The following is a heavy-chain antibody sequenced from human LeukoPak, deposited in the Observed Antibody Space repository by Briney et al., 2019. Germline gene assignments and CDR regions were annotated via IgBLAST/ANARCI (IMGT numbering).Heavy chain of an antibody. CDR3: AKGGHYSFFDY. D-gene: IGHD4-11*01. Sequence: GGSLRLSCAASGFTFSNAYMNWVRQAPRKGLEWVSTISGDGTETFYADSVKGRFTISRDNSKNTHYLQMSSLRAEDTGIYYCAKGGHYSFFDYWGQGTLVTVSS. V-gene: IGHV3-23*01. J-gene: IGHJ4*02. CDR1: GFTFSNAY. CDR2: ISGDGTET.